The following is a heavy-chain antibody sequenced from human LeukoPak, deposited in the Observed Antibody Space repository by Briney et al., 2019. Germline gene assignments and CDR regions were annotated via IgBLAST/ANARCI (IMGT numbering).Heavy chain of an antibody. Sequence: GASVKVSCTSSGYTFTGYYIHWVRQAPGQGLEWMGCIHPKSGDTIYAQKFEGRVTMTRDTSSSKAYLGLSGLRSDDTAMYYCAREFIVVAGLDYWGQGTLVTVSS. CDR1: GYTFTGYY. V-gene: IGHV1-2*02. CDR3: AREFIVVAGLDY. D-gene: IGHD2-15*01. CDR2: IHPKSGDT. J-gene: IGHJ4*02.